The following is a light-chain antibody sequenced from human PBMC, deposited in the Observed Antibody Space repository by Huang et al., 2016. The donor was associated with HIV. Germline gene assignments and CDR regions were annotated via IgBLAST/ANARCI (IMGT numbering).Light chain of an antibody. CDR3: QESYNTPWT. Sequence: DIQMTQSPSSLSASVGDRVTITCRKSQNIRTYLNWYQHKPGKAPKLLIDAASSLHSGVPSRFSGSGSGTDFTLTISSLQPEDVATYYCQESYNTPWTFGQGTKVEIK. V-gene: IGKV1-39*01. CDR2: AAS. CDR1: QNIRTY. J-gene: IGKJ1*01.